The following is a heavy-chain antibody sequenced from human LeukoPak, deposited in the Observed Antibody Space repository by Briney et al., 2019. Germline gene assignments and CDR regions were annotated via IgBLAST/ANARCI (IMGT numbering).Heavy chain of an antibody. V-gene: IGHV4-4*07. CDR1: GGSINNYY. CDR3: ARDLGLKSMDY. CDR2: IYSSGST. Sequence: KPSETLSLTCSVSGGSINNYYWGWIRQPAGKGLEWIGRIYSSGSTNYNPSLKSRLTMSVDTSKNQFSLKLNSVTPADTAVYYCARDLGLKSMDYWGQVTLVSVST. J-gene: IGHJ4*02. D-gene: IGHD2/OR15-2a*01.